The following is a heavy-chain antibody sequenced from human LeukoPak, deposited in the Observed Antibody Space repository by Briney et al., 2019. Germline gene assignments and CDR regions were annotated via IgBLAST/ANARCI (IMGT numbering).Heavy chain of an antibody. D-gene: IGHD3-3*01. V-gene: IGHV5-51*01. CDR2: IYPGYSDT. J-gene: IGHJ5*02. Sequence: GESLKTSCKGSGYSFTSYWIGWVRQMPGKGLEWMGIIYPGYSDTRYSPSFQGQVTISADKSISTAYLQWSSLKASDTAMYYCARQGLTYYDFWSGPNNWFYPWGQGTLVTVSS. CDR1: GYSFTSYW. CDR3: ARQGLTYYDFWSGPNNWFYP.